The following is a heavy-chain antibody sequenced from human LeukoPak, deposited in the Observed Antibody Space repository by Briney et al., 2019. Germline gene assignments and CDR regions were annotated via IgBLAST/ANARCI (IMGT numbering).Heavy chain of an antibody. J-gene: IGHJ4*02. D-gene: IGHD5-12*01. V-gene: IGHV4-30-2*01. Sequence: SQTLSLTCAVSGGSISSGGYSWSWIRQPPGKGLEWIGYIYHSGSTYYNPSLKSRVTISVDRSKNQFSLKLSSVTAADTAVYYCARVRGYSGYDHYFDYWGQGTLVTVSS. CDR2: IYHSGST. CDR1: GGSISSGGYS. CDR3: ARVRGYSGYDHYFDY.